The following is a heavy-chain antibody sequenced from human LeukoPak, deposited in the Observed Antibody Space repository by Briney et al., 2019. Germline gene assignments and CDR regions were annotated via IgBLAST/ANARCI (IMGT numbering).Heavy chain of an antibody. CDR3: AKGGYYDSSGALRNY. Sequence: GGSLRLSCAASGFTFSSYGMHWVRQAPGKGLEWVAVIWYDGSNKYYADSVKGRFTISRDNSKNMLYLQMNSLRAEDTAVYYCAKGGYYDSSGALRNYWGQGTLVTVSS. D-gene: IGHD3-22*01. CDR2: IWYDGSNK. J-gene: IGHJ4*02. CDR1: GFTFSSYG. V-gene: IGHV3-33*06.